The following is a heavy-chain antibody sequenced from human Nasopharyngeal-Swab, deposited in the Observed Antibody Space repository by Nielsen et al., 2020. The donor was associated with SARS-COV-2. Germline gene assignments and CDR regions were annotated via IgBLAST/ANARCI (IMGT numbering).Heavy chain of an antibody. CDR1: GGTFSSYA. V-gene: IGHV1-69*04. CDR3: ARVRYSSRWEASYYMDV. J-gene: IGHJ6*03. D-gene: IGHD6-13*01. CDR2: IIPILGIA. Sequence: SVKVSCKASGGTFSSYAISWVRQAPGQGLEWMGRIIPILGIANYAQKFQGRVTITADKSTSTAYMELSSLRSEDTAVYYCARVRYSSRWEASYYMDVWGKGPTATVSS.